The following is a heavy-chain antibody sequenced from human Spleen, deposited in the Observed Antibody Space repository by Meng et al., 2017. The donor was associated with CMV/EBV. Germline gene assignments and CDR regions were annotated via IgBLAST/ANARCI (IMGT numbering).Heavy chain of an antibody. CDR2: INPNSGGT. CDR1: GYTFTGYY. Sequence: GKLVQPGAEVKKPGASVKVSCKASGYTFTGYYMHWVRQAPGQGLEWMGWINPNSGGTNYAQKFQGRVTMTRDTSISTAYMELSRLRSEDTAVYYCARVRPNGSGSYHLWPWGQGTLVTVSS. CDR3: ARVRPNGSGSYHLWP. D-gene: IGHD3-10*01. V-gene: IGHV1-2*02. J-gene: IGHJ5*02.